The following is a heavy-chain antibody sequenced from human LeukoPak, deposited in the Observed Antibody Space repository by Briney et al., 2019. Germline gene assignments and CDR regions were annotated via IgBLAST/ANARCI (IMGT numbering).Heavy chain of an antibody. CDR1: GFIFSNYT. V-gene: IGHV3-21*01. D-gene: IGHD6-13*01. Sequence: SGGSLRLSCAASGFIFSNYTMNWVRQAPGKGLEWVSSITGSSNYIYYADSVKGRFTSSRDNAKNSLYLQMNSLRAEDTALYYCARHLAATGSYWGQGTLVTVSS. CDR3: ARHLAATGSY. J-gene: IGHJ4*02. CDR2: ITGSSNYI.